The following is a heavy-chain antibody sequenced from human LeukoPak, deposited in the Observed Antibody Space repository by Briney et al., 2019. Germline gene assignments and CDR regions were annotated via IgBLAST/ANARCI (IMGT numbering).Heavy chain of an antibody. CDR1: GFTFSSYS. J-gene: IGHJ4*02. D-gene: IGHD6-13*01. Sequence: PGGSLRLSCAASGFTFSSYSMNWVRQAPGKGLEWVSSISSSSSYIYYADSVKGRFTISRDNAKNSLYLQMNSLRAEDTAVYYCARDSSSWYIPNDWGQGTLVTVSS. CDR2: ISSSSSYI. CDR3: ARDSSSWYIPND. V-gene: IGHV3-21*04.